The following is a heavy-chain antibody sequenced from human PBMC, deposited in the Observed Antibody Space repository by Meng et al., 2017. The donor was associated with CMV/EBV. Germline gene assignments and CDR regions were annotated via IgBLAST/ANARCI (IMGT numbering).Heavy chain of an antibody. Sequence: GESLKISCAASGFTFSSYSMNWVRQAPGKGLEWVLSISSSSSYIYYADSVKGRFTISRDNAKNSLYLQMNSLRAEDAAVYYCARGGGPSSGYSSGWASGYWGQGTLVTVSS. J-gene: IGHJ4*02. CDR1: GFTFSSYS. CDR3: ARGGGPSSGYSSGWASGY. CDR2: ISSSSSYI. D-gene: IGHD6-19*01. V-gene: IGHV3-21*01.